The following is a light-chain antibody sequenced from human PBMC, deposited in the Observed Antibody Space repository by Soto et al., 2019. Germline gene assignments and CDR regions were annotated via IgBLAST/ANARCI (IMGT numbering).Light chain of an antibody. Sequence: DIVMTQSPLSLPVTPGEPASISCRSSQSLLHSNGYNYLHWYLQKPGQSPQLLIYLGSNRASGVHDRFSGSGSSKDLTMKISRVEAEDVGFYCCMQGIQGPWTFGQGTKVEIK. V-gene: IGKV2-28*01. CDR1: QSLLHSNGYNY. J-gene: IGKJ1*01. CDR2: LGS. CDR3: MQGIQGPWT.